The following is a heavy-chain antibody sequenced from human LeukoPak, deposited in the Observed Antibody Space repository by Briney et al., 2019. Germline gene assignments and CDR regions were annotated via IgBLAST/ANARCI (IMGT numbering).Heavy chain of an antibody. Sequence: ASVKVSCKASGYTFTGYYMHWVRQAPGQGLEWMGWINPNSGGTNYAQKFQGWVTMTRDTSISTAYMELSRLRSDDTAVYYCARGEYYYDSSGYPSDYWGQGPLVTVSS. CDR3: ARGEYYYDSSGYPSDY. J-gene: IGHJ4*02. V-gene: IGHV1-2*04. CDR2: INPNSGGT. D-gene: IGHD3-22*01. CDR1: GYTFTGYY.